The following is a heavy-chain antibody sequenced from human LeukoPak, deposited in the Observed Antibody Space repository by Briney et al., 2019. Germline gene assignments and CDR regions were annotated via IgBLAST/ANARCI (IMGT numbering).Heavy chain of an antibody. J-gene: IGHJ4*02. CDR1: GYTFTSYY. D-gene: IGHD3-22*01. CDR3: ARDLKSYYDSSGYLDY. V-gene: IGHV1-46*01. Sequence: ASVKVSCKASGYTFTSYYMHWVRQAPGQGLEWMGIINPSGGSTSYVQKFQGRVTMTRDMSTSTVYMELSSLRSEDTAVYYCARDLKSYYDSSGYLDYWGQGTLVTVSS. CDR2: INPSGGST.